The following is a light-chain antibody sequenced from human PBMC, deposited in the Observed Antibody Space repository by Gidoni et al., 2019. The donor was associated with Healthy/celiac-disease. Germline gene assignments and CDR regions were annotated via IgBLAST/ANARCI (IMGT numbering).Light chain of an antibody. Sequence: QSALPQPASVSGSPGQSITISCTGTRSDVGGYNYVSWYQQHPGKAPKLMIYEVSNRPSGVSNRFSGSKSGNTASLTISGLQAEDEADYYCSSYTSSSSVFGGGTKLTVL. CDR3: SSYTSSSSV. V-gene: IGLV2-14*01. CDR2: EVS. J-gene: IGLJ2*01. CDR1: RSDVGGYNY.